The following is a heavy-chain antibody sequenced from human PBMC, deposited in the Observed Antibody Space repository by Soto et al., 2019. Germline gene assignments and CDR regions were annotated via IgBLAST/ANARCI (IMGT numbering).Heavy chain of an antibody. CDR3: ARDQILRYFDWLFRDDAFDI. V-gene: IGHV4-4*07. D-gene: IGHD3-9*01. J-gene: IGHJ3*02. CDR1: GGSINRYY. CDR2: IYTSGST. Sequence: SETLSLTCTVSGGSINRYYWSWIRQSPGKGLEWIGRIYTSGSTNYNPSLKSRVTMSVDASKNQFSLKLSSVTAADTAVYYCARDQILRYFDWLFRDDAFDIWGQGTMVTVSS.